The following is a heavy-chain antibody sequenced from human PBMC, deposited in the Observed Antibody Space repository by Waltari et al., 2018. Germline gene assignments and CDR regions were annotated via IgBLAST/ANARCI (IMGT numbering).Heavy chain of an antibody. CDR3: ASGYGDYGTLDY. V-gene: IGHV4-59*11. CDR1: GGSISSHY. J-gene: IGHJ4*02. Sequence: QVQLQESGPGLVKPSETLSLTCTVSGGSISSHYWSWIRQPPGKGLEWIGYIYYSGSTNTTPPFKVRVTISVDTSKTRFSLKLSFVTAADTAVYYGASGYGDYGTLDYWGQGTLVTVSS. CDR2: IYYSGST. D-gene: IGHD4-17*01.